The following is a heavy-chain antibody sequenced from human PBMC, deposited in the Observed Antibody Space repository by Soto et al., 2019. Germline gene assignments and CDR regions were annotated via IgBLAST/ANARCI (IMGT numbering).Heavy chain of an antibody. Sequence: PGGSLRLSCAASGFTFSRHWMTWVRQAPGKGLEWVANINPDGIEKFSVDSVKGRFTISRDNAKNSLYLQMNSLRAEDTAVYFCARGYSSRHLFEDYFDYWGQGALVTVSS. V-gene: IGHV3-7*04. CDR1: GFTFSRHW. CDR2: INPDGIEK. D-gene: IGHD6-13*01. J-gene: IGHJ4*02. CDR3: ARGYSSRHLFEDYFDY.